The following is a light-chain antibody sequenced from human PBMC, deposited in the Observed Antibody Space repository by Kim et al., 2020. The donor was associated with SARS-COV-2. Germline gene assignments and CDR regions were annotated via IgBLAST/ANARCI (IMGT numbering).Light chain of an antibody. CDR3: AVWDDILSSPV. J-gene: IGLJ3*02. V-gene: IGLV1-44*01. Sequence: GQRVTISCSRRSSNIGKNTVNWFQQFPGTAPKLLISAYDQRPSGIPDRFSGSKSGTSASLVISGLQSEDEADYYCAVWDDILSSPVFGGGTQLTVL. CDR2: AYD. CDR1: SSNIGKNT.